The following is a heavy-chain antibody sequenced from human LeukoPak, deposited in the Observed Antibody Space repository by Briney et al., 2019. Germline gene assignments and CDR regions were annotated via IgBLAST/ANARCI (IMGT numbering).Heavy chain of an antibody. J-gene: IGHJ4*02. D-gene: IGHD6-25*01. Sequence: ASVKVSCKASGYTFTSYAMHWVRQAPGQRLEWMGWINAGNGYTKYSQKFQGRVTITRNTSANTAYMELSSLRSEDTAVYYCVGSSGYYFDYWGQGTLVTVSS. CDR3: VGSSGYYFDY. CDR1: GYTFTSYA. CDR2: INAGNGYT. V-gene: IGHV1-3*01.